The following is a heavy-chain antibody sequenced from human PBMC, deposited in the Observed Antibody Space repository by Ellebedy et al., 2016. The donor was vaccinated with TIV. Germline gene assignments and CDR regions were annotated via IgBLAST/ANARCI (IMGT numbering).Heavy chain of an antibody. V-gene: IGHV4-59*08. CDR1: GGSISIYY. J-gene: IGHJ4*02. CDR3: ARRGPYGDYTVFDY. D-gene: IGHD4-17*01. Sequence: SETLSLTCTVSGGSISIYYWNWIRQPPGKGLEWVGYIYYSGSTYYNPSLKSRVTMSIDTSKNQFSLKLSSVTAADTAVYYCARRGPYGDYTVFDYWGQGTLVTVSS. CDR2: IYYSGST.